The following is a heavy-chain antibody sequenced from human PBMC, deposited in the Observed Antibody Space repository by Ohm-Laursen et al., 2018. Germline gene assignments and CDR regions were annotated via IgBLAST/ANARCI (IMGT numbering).Heavy chain of an antibody. D-gene: IGHD3-9*01. CDR1: GFTFSSYG. CDR2: ISSSSSYI. CDR3: ARILSGYYGDY. J-gene: IGHJ4*02. Sequence: SLRLSCAASGFTFSSYGMHWVRQAPGKGLEWVSSISSSSSYIYYADSVKGRFTISRDNAKNSLYLQMNSLRAEDTAVYYCARILSGYYGDYWGQGTLVTVSS. V-gene: IGHV3-21*01.